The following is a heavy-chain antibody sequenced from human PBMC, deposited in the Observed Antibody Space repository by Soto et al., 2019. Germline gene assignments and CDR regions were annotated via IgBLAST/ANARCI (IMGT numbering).Heavy chain of an antibody. Sequence: QVQLVQSGAEVKKPGASVKVSCKASGYTFINYYMHWVRQAPGQGLEWMGIINPNGGSTTYAQKFQCRVTLSTDTSTNTVNMELSSLRSEDTAVYYCAREQWLVRRNDPFDIWGQGTMVTVSS. V-gene: IGHV1-46*01. J-gene: IGHJ3*02. D-gene: IGHD6-19*01. CDR3: AREQWLVRRNDPFDI. CDR1: GYTFINYY. CDR2: INPNGGST.